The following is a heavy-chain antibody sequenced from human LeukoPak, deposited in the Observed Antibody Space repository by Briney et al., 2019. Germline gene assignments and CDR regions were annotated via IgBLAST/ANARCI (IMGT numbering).Heavy chain of an antibody. D-gene: IGHD3-16*01. Sequence: GGSLRLSCAASGFTFSNYILTWVRQAPGKGLEWVSGISGSGGITYYADSVKGRFTISRDNSESRLYLQMSSLRAEDTAVYYCVKMSQRQGGFDYWGQGALVTVSS. V-gene: IGHV3-23*01. CDR2: ISGSGGIT. CDR1: GFTFSNYI. J-gene: IGHJ4*02. CDR3: VKMSQRQGGFDY.